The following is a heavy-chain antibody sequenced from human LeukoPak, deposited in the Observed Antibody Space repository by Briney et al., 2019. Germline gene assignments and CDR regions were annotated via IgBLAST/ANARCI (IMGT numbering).Heavy chain of an antibody. CDR2: ISHDGSKI. V-gene: IGHV3-30*04. CDR1: GFSLRSNA. CDR3: ARVASGTYYVIDF. Sequence: GRSLRLSCAASGFSLRSNAMRWVRQAPGKGLDWVTVISHDGSKIYYADSVKGRFTFSRDTSKNTLYLQMNSLRVEDTAVYYCARVASGTYYVIDFWGQGTLVTVSS. D-gene: IGHD1-26*01. J-gene: IGHJ4*02.